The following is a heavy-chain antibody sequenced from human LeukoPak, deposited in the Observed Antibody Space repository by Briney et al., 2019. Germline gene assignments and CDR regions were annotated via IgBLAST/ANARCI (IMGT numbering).Heavy chain of an antibody. D-gene: IGHD3-3*01. Sequence: SETLSLTCAVYGGSFSGYYWSWIRQPPGKGLEWIGEINHSGSANYNPSLKSRVTISIDTSKNQFFLTLRSVTAADTAVYYCARQQISSFGVVQNWFDPWGQGTLVTVSS. J-gene: IGHJ5*02. CDR1: GGSFSGYY. V-gene: IGHV4-34*01. CDR3: ARQQISSFGVVQNWFDP. CDR2: INHSGSA.